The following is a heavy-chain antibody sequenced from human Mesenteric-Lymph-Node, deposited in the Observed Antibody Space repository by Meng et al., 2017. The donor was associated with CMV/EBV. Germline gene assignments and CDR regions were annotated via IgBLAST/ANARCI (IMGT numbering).Heavy chain of an antibody. D-gene: IGHD7-27*01. J-gene: IGHJ6*02. CDR1: GHTLSGSY. CDR2: ISTSGSRT. CDR3: ARGMGISHYYYYAFDV. V-gene: IGHV3-11*01. Sequence: SCAASGHTLSGSYMSWIRQAPGEGLEWVALISTSGSRTLYADAVKGRFTISRENGENSLFLQMDSLRVEDTAVYYCARGMGISHYYYYAFDVWGQGTTVTVSS.